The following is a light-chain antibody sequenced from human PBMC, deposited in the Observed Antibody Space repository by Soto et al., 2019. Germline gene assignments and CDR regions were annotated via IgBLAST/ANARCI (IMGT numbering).Light chain of an antibody. CDR3: QQYYDYPWT. CDR1: QSVSTR. CDR2: DAS. Sequence: DIQMTQSPFTLSASVGDRVTITWRASQSVSTRLAWHQQKPGKAPKVLIYDASNLETGVPSRFSGSGYGREFNLTISSLQPDDFATYYCQQYYDYPWTFGQGTKVDIK. J-gene: IGKJ1*01. V-gene: IGKV1-5*01.